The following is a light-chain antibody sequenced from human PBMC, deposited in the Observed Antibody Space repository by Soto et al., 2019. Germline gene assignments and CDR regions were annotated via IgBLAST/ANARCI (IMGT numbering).Light chain of an antibody. CDR1: HSVSSN. Sequence: EVVMPQSPATLSVSLWDRATLSCRASHSVSSNLAWYQQKPGQAPRLLIYGASTRASGIPARFSGSGSGTEFTLTISSLQSEDFAVYSCQQYNNWPLTFGGGTKVEIK. V-gene: IGKV3-15*01. CDR3: QQYNNWPLT. J-gene: IGKJ4*01. CDR2: GAS.